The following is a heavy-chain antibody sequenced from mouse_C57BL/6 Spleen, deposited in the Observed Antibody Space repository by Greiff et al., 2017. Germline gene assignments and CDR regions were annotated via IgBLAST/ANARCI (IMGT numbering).Heavy chain of an antibody. CDR3: ARPYYPYAMDY. CDR1: GYTFTSYW. V-gene: IGHV1-7*01. J-gene: IGHJ4*01. CDR2: INPSSGYT. Sequence: QVQLKESGAELAKPGASVKLSCKASGYTFTSYWMHWVKQRPGQGLEWIGYINPSSGYTKYNQKFKDKATLTADKSSSTAYMQLSSLTYEDAAVYYCARPYYPYAMDYWGQGTSVTVSS. D-gene: IGHD1-1*01.